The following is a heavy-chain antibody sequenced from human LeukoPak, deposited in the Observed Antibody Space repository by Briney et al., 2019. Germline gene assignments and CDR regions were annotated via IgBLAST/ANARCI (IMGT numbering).Heavy chain of an antibody. CDR2: IGTAGDT. CDR1: GFTFSSYD. D-gene: IGHD3-10*01. J-gene: IGHJ5*02. CDR3: ARASMVRGVIGWFDP. Sequence: GGSLRLSCAASGFTFSSYDMHWVRQATGKGLEWVSAIGTAGDTYYPGSVKGRFTISRENAKNSMYLQMNSLRAGDTAVYYCARASMVRGVIGWFDPWGQGTLVTVSS. V-gene: IGHV3-13*01.